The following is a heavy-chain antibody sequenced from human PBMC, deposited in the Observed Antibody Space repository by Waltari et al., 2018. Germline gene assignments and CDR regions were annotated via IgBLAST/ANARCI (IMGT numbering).Heavy chain of an antibody. CDR2: INPNSGGT. CDR1: GYTFTGYY. J-gene: IGHJ4*02. CDR3: ARRSPPTAIAVAENFDY. V-gene: IGHV1-2*06. Sequence: QVQLVQSGAEVTKPGASVKVSCKASGYTFTGYYMHWVRQPPGQGLEWMGRINPNSGGTNYAQKFQGRVTMTRDTSISTAYMELSRLRSDDTAVYYCARRSPPTAIAVAENFDYWGQGTLVTVSS. D-gene: IGHD6-19*01.